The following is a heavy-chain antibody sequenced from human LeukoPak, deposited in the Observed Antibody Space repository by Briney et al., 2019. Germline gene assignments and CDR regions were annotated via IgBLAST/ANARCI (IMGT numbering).Heavy chain of an antibody. J-gene: IGHJ4*02. CDR1: GFTLSSYS. D-gene: IGHD5-24*01. V-gene: IGHV3-48*01. CDR3: ARETGWLQFTRFDY. CDR2: ISSSSSTI. Sequence: GGSLRLSCAASGFTLSSYSMNWVRQAPGKGLEGVSYISSSSSTIYYADSVQGRFTISRDNAKNSLYLQMNSLRAEDTAVYYCARETGWLQFTRFDYWGQGTLVTVSS.